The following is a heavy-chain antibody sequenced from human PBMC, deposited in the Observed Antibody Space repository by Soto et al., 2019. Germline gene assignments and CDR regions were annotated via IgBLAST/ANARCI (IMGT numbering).Heavy chain of an antibody. Sequence: SETLSLTCTVSGGSISSYYWSWIRQPPGKGLEWIGYIYYSGSTNYNPSLKSRVTISVDTSKNQFSLKLSSVTAADTAVYYCARVELQDYYHYYYMDVWGKGTTVTVSS. CDR3: ARVELQDYYHYYYMDV. CDR1: GGSISSYY. D-gene: IGHD3-10*01. CDR2: IYYSGST. V-gene: IGHV4-59*08. J-gene: IGHJ6*03.